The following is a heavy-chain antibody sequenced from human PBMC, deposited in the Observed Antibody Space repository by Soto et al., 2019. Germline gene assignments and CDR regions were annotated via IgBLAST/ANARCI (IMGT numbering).Heavy chain of an antibody. CDR2: INHSGST. J-gene: IGHJ6*02. Sequence: PSETLSLTCAVYGGSFSGYYWSWIRQPPGKGLEWIGEINHSGSTNYNPSLKSRVTISVDTSKNQFSLKLSSVTAADTAVCYCASSSLYGMDVWGQGTTVTVSS. CDR3: ASSSLYGMDV. CDR1: GGSFSGYY. V-gene: IGHV4-34*01.